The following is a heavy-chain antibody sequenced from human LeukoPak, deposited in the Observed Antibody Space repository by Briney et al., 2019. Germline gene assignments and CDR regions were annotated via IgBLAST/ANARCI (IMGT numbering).Heavy chain of an antibody. Sequence: PGGSLRLSCAASEFPFSSYAMTWVRQAPGKGLEWVSSISGSGGSTYYAGSVKGRFTISRDNSKSTLYLQMNSLRAEDTAVYYCARNSSGDGHLRKYKWFDTWGQGTLVTVSS. CDR2: ISGSGGST. CDR1: EFPFSSYA. D-gene: IGHD2-15*01. J-gene: IGHJ5*02. V-gene: IGHV3-23*01. CDR3: ARNSSGDGHLRKYKWFDT.